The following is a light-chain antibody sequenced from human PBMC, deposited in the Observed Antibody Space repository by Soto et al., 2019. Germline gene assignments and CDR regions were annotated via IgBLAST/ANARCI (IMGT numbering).Light chain of an antibody. V-gene: IGKV3-15*01. J-gene: IGKJ1*01. CDR1: QSVSGN. CDR2: GAS. CDR3: QQYNNWPPA. Sequence: EIVMTQSPATLSVSPGERATLSCRASQSVSGNLARYQQKPGQAPRLIIYGASTRATAIPARFSCSGSGTEFTLTNSSQQSEDFAVYYCQQYNNWPPAFGQGTKVEIK.